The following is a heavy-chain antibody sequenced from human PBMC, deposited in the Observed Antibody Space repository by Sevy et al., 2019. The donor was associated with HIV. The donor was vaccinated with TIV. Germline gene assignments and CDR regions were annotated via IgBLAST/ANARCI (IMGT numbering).Heavy chain of an antibody. J-gene: IGHJ6*02. CDR3: AKDEESTPSRPHYYYGMDV. Sequence: GGSLRLSCAVSGFTVSRYDMNWVRQAPGKGLEWVAVMSFDGSNKYYADSVKGRFTISRDNSKKTLYLQMNSLRAEDTAVYYCAKDEESTPSRPHYYYGMDVWGQGTTVTVSS. CDR1: GFTVSRYD. V-gene: IGHV3-30*18. CDR2: MSFDGSNK.